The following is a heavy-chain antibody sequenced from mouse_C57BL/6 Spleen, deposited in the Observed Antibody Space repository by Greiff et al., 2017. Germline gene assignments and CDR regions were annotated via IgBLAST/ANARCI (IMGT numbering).Heavy chain of an antibody. V-gene: IGHV1-80*01. CDR2: IYPGDGDT. Sequence: QVQLQQSGAELVKPGASVKISCKASGYAFSSYWMNWVKQRPGKGLEWIGQIYPGDGDTNYNGKFKGKATLTADKSSSTAYMQLSSLTSEDSAVYFYAGCYDYDGPYYYAMDYWGQGTSVTVSS. J-gene: IGHJ4*01. D-gene: IGHD2-4*01. CDR3: AGCYDYDGPYYYAMDY. CDR1: GYAFSSYW.